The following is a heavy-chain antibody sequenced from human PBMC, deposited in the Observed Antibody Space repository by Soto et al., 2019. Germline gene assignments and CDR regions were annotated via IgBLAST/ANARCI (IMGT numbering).Heavy chain of an antibody. D-gene: IGHD5-18*01. Sequence: HPGGSLRLSCAASGFTFSSYGMHWVRQAPGKGLEWVAVISYDGSNKYYADSVKGRFTISRDNSKNTLYLQMSSLRAEDTAVYYCAKDTAMVLYYYYGMDVWGQGTTVTVSS. CDR1: GFTFSSYG. V-gene: IGHV3-30*18. CDR2: ISYDGSNK. CDR3: AKDTAMVLYYYYGMDV. J-gene: IGHJ6*02.